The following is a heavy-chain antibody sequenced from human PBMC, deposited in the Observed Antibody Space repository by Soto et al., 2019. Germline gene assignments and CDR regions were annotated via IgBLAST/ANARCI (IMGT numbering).Heavy chain of an antibody. CDR3: ARIHWDYDILTESEYYFDY. Sequence: QVTLKESGPVLVKPTETLTLTCTVSGFSLSNARMGVSWIRQPPGKALEWLAHIFSNDEKSYSASLKSRLTNSKNTXRSRVXXTITNMDPVDTATYYCARIHWDYDILTESEYYFDYWGQGTLVTVSS. D-gene: IGHD3-9*01. CDR1: GFSLSNARMG. V-gene: IGHV2-26*01. J-gene: IGHJ4*02. CDR2: IFSNDEK.